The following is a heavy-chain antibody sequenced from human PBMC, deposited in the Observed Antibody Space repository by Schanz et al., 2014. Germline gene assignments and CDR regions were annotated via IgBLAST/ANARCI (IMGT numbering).Heavy chain of an antibody. J-gene: IGHJ4*02. CDR2: IIPILDIT. D-gene: IGHD3-22*01. V-gene: IGHV1-69*04. CDR3: ARAGQDYSDSSGYATYYFGN. Sequence: QVQLVQSGAEVKKPGSSVKVSCKASGGTFSSFAIFRVRQAPGQGLEWMGTIIPILDITNYAQKFQGRVTITADKSTSTAYMELSNLRSEDTAVYYCARAGQDYSDSSGYATYYFGNWGQGTLVTVSS. CDR1: GGTFSSFA.